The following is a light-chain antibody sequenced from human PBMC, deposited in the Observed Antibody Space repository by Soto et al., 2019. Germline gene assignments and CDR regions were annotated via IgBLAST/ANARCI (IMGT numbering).Light chain of an antibody. V-gene: IGKV1-5*03. Sequence: DIQMTQSPSTLSASVGDRVTITCRASQSISSWLVWYQHKPGKAPNLLIYKASTLKSGVPSRLSGSGSGTEFSLTISSLQPDDFAAYYCQQYNTYSRTFGQGTKVEFK. CDR1: QSISSW. CDR3: QQYNTYSRT. CDR2: KAS. J-gene: IGKJ1*01.